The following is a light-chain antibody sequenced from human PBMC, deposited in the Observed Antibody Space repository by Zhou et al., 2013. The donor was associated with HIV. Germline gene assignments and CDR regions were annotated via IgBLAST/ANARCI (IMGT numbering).Light chain of an antibody. CDR2: QIS. Sequence: DVVMTQSPLSLPVTLGQPASISCKSSQSLVHSDGNTYLNWILQRPGQSPRRLIYQISKRESGVPDRFSGSGSGTDFTLQISRVEAEDVGVYYCMQALQTPITFGQGTRLEIK. CDR1: QSLVHSDGNTY. J-gene: IGKJ5*01. V-gene: IGKV2-30*02. CDR3: MQALQTPIT.